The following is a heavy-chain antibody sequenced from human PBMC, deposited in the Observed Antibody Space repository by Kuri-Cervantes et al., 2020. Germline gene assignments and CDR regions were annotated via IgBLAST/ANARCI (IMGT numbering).Heavy chain of an antibody. Sequence: GGSLRLSCAASGFTFSSYGMHWVRQAPGKGLEWVAVIWYDGRDKYYADSVKGRFTISRDNSKNTLYLQMNSLRAEDTAVYYCARETYSGSYPPTSLFWDYWGQGTLVTVSS. CDR1: GFTFSSYG. D-gene: IGHD1-26*01. CDR2: IWYDGRDK. J-gene: IGHJ4*02. V-gene: IGHV3-33*01. CDR3: ARETYSGSYPPTSLFWDY.